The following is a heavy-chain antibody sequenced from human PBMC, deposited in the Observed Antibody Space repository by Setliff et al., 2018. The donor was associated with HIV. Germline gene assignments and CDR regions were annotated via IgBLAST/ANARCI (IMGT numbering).Heavy chain of an antibody. V-gene: IGHV3-48*03. CDR2: ISSSGSTI. Sequence: LRLSCAASGFTFSSYEMNWVRQAPGKGLEWVSYISSSGSTIYYADSVKGRFTISRDNAKNPLYLQMNSLRAEDTAVYYCAREQAYVILTGYYTAGIDYWGQGTLVTVSS. J-gene: IGHJ4*02. CDR1: GFTFSSYE. D-gene: IGHD3-9*01. CDR3: AREQAYVILTGYYTAGIDY.